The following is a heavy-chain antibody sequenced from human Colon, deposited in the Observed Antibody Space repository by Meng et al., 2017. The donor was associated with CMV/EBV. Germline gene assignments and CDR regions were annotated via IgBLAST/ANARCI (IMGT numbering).Heavy chain of an antibody. CDR2: MSNVGVT. CDR1: GGSFKTDT. D-gene: IGHD2-2*01. V-gene: IGHV4-59*01. Sequence: SETLSLTCSVAGGSFKTDTWNWIRQPTGKGLEWVGYMSNVGVTYYNPSLKSRVSISVDSSRSQFSLTLKSVTSADTATYYCARSKVPPATTFYNGLDVWGQGTTVTVSS. J-gene: IGHJ6*02. CDR3: ARSKVPPATTFYNGLDV.